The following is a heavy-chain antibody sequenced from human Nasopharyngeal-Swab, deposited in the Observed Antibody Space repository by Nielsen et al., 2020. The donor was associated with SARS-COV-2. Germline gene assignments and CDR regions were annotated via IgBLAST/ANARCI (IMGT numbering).Heavy chain of an antibody. Sequence: GESLKISCKGSGYSFTSYWIGWVRQMPGKGLEWMGIIYPGDSDTRYSASFQGQVTISADKSISTAYLQWSSLKASDTAMYYCARQGAVAGYYYYYMDVWGKGTTVTVSS. CDR1: GYSFTSYW. D-gene: IGHD6-19*01. V-gene: IGHV5-51*01. J-gene: IGHJ6*03. CDR2: IYPGDSDT. CDR3: ARQGAVAGYYYYYMDV.